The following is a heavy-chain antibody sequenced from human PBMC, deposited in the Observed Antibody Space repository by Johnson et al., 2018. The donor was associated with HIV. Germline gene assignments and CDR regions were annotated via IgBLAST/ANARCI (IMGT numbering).Heavy chain of an antibody. J-gene: IGHJ3*02. V-gene: IGHV3-30*04. D-gene: IGHD2-15*01. CDR3: AAPDIVVVVALEGDAFDI. Sequence: QVQLVESGGGLVQPGRSLRLSCAASGFTFSSYAMHWVRQAPGKGLEWVAVIWYDGSNKYYVDSVKGRFTISRDNSKNTLYLQMNSLRAEDTAVYYCAAPDIVVVVALEGDAFDIWGQGTMVTVSS. CDR2: IWYDGSNK. CDR1: GFTFSSYA.